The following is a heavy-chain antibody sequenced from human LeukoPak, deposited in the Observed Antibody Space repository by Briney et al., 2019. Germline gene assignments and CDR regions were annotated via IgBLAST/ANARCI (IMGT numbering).Heavy chain of an antibody. CDR1: GFTFRSYW. J-gene: IGHJ4*02. CDR3: ARDSGFLTRCFDC. D-gene: IGHD3-10*01. V-gene: IGHV3-7*04. Sequence: GGSLRLSCETSGFTFRSYWMSWVRQAPGKGLEWVANIKQDGSEEYYVDSVRGRFSISRDNAKNSLYLQMNSLRAEDTAVYSCARDSGFLTRCFDCWGQGTLVTVSS. CDR2: IKQDGSEE.